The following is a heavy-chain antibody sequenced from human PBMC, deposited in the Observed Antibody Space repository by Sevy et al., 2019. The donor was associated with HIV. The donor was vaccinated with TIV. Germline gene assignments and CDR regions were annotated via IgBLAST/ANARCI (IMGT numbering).Heavy chain of an antibody. CDR2: ISGSGGST. D-gene: IGHD6-19*01. CDR3: AKWAVAVYYFDY. Sequence: GESLKISCAASGFTFSSYAMSWVRQAPGKGLEWVSAISGSGGSTYYADSVKGRFTISRDNSKNTLYLQMNSLRAEDTAVYYCAKWAVAVYYFDYWGQGTLVTVSS. J-gene: IGHJ4*02. CDR1: GFTFSSYA. V-gene: IGHV3-23*01.